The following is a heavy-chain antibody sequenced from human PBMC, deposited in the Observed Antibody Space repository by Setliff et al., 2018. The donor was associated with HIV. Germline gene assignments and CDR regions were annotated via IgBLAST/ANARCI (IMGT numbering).Heavy chain of an antibody. CDR3: ARGLPSV. Sequence: SETLSLTCAVYGGSLRNYYWSWIRQPPGKGLEWIAEINPSGITNYNPSLKSRVTISVDTSKNQFSLNLTSVTAADTAVYYCARGLPSVWGQGTLVTVSS. J-gene: IGHJ4*02. CDR2: INPSGIT. CDR1: GGSLRNYY. V-gene: IGHV4-34*01.